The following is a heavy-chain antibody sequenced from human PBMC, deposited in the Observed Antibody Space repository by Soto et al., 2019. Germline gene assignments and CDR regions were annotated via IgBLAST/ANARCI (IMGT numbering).Heavy chain of an antibody. D-gene: IGHD3-10*01. CDR2: ISAANTNT. CDR1: GYSFTTYS. CDR3: ARERRGATGGMDV. V-gene: IGHV1-3*01. Sequence: QVQLVQSGAEIKKPGASVKVSCKASGYSFTTYSMHWVRQAPGQSLEWMGWISAANTNTKNSQKFRGRVTVTRDTAASTAYMERTSLRSEDKAVYDCARERRGATGGMDVWGQGTTVTVSS. J-gene: IGHJ6*02.